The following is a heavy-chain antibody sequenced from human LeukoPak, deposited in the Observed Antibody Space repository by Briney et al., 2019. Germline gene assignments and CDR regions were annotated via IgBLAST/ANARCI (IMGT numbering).Heavy chain of an antibody. CDR2: ISDNGGMT. V-gene: IGHV3-64D*06. CDR3: YVSGWTEDIDN. D-gene: IGHD6-19*01. CDR1: GITFSSHA. J-gene: IGHJ4*02. Sequence: GGSLRLSCLASGITFSSHAMHWVRQPEGKGLEYVSAISDNGGMTFYADSAKGRFTISRDNSKNTLYLQMSSLRGEDTAVYYCYVSGWTEDIDNWGQGALVTVSS.